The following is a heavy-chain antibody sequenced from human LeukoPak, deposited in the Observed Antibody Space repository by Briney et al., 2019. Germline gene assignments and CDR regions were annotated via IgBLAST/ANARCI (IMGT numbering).Heavy chain of an antibody. Sequence: PGGSLRLSCAASGFTFSNYWMHWVRQAPGKGLVWVSRINTDGSSTDYADSVKGRFTISRDDSKNTLFLQMNSLKTEDTAVYYCTLYSYGSPDAFDIWGQGTMVTASS. CDR1: GFTFSNYW. CDR3: TLYSYGSPDAFDI. J-gene: IGHJ3*02. CDR2: INTDGSST. D-gene: IGHD3-10*01. V-gene: IGHV3-74*01.